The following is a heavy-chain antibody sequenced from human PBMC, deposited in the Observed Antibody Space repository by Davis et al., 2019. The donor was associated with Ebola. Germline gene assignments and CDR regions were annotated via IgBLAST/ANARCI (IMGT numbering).Heavy chain of an antibody. D-gene: IGHD6-19*01. CDR3: ARDQWQWLGYYFDC. CDR2: INAGNGNT. CDR1: GYTFTSYA. J-gene: IGHJ4*02. V-gene: IGHV1-3*01. Sequence: VKVSCKASGYTFTSYAMHWVRQAPGQRLEWMGWINAGNGNTKYSQKFQGRVTITRDTSASTAYMELSSLRSEDTAVYYCARDQWQWLGYYFDCWGQGTLVTVSS.